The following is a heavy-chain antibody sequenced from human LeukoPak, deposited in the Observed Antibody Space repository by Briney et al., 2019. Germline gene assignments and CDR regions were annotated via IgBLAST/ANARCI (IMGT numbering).Heavy chain of an antibody. J-gene: IGHJ4*02. V-gene: IGHV4-39*01. CDR2: IYYSGST. CDR1: GGSISSSSYY. Sequence: SETLSLTCTVSGGSISSSSYYWGWIRQPPEKGLEWIGSIYYSGSTYYNPSLKSRVTISVDTSKNQFSLKLSSVTAADTAVYYCARSPSPVFDYWGQGTLVTVSS. CDR3: ARSPSPVFDY.